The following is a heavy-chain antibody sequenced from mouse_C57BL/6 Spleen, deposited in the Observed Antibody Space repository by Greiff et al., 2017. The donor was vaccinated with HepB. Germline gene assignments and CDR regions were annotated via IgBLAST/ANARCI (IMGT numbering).Heavy chain of an antibody. D-gene: IGHD4-1*01. CDR3: ARGLTGTWDY. Sequence: EVQLQQSGPELVKPGASVKISCKASGYTFTDYYMNWVKQSHGKSLEWIGDINPNNGGTSYNQKFKGKATLTVYKSSSTAYMELRSLTSEDSAVYYGARGLTGTWDYWGQGTTLTVSS. J-gene: IGHJ2*01. CDR2: INPNNGGT. V-gene: IGHV1-26*01. CDR1: GYTFTDYY.